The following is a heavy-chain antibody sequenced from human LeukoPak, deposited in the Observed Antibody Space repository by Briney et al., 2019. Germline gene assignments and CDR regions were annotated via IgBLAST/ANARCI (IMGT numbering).Heavy chain of an antibody. CDR3: AKGEPQWLLDY. D-gene: IGHD6-19*01. Sequence: QPGRSLRLSCAASGFTFNSYALHWVRQAPGKGLEWVAVISSDGSNKYYADSVKGRFTISRDNSKNTLYLQMNSLRAEDTAVYYCAKGEPQWLLDYWGQGTLVTVSS. CDR2: ISSDGSNK. CDR1: GFTFNSYA. J-gene: IGHJ4*02. V-gene: IGHV3-30-3*01.